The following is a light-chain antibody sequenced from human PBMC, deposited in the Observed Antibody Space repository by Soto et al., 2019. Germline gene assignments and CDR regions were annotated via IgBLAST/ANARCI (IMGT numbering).Light chain of an antibody. J-gene: IGKJ4*01. CDR2: SAS. V-gene: IGKV1-17*02. CDR3: LQHHTYPLT. Sequence: DIQMTQSPSSLSASVGDRVTITCRASQGIRDALGWCQQKPGKAPQRLISSASSLESGVPSRFSGSGSGTDFTLTITNLQPEDFATYYCLQHHTYPLTFGGGTKVDIK. CDR1: QGIRDA.